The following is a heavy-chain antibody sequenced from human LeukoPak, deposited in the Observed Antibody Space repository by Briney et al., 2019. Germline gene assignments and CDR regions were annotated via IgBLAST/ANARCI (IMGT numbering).Heavy chain of an antibody. CDR2: IYYGGSS. Sequence: KPSETLSLTCTVSGGSISSSTYYWGWIRQPPGKGLEWIGSIYYGGSSYYNPSLKSRVTISVDASKNQFSLKLTSVTAADTAVYYCASDDYGDLVNAFDIWGQGTMVTVSS. D-gene: IGHD4-17*01. V-gene: IGHV4-39*01. CDR1: GGSISSSTYY. CDR3: ASDDYGDLVNAFDI. J-gene: IGHJ3*02.